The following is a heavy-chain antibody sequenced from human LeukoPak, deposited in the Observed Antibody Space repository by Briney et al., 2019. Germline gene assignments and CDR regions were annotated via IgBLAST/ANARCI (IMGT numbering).Heavy chain of an antibody. J-gene: IGHJ4*02. V-gene: IGHV1-69*13. CDR2: IIPIFGTA. CDR1: GGTLSSYT. CDR3: AIPGVSDY. Sequence: ASVKVSCKASGGTLSSYTITWVRQAPGQGLEWMGGIIPIFGTADYAQKFQGRVTITADESTSTAYMELSSLRSEDTAVYYCAIPGVSDYWGQGTLVTVSS.